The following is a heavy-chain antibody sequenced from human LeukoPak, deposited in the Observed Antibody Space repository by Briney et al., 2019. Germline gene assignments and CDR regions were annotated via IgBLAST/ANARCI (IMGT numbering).Heavy chain of an antibody. Sequence: ASVTVSCKASGYTFTSYGISWVRQAPGQGLEWMGWISAYNGNTNYAQKLQGRVTMTTDTSTSTAYMELRSLRSDDTAVYYCARAACTNGVCGYNWFDPWGQGTLVTVSS. V-gene: IGHV1-18*01. CDR1: GYTFTSYG. D-gene: IGHD2-8*01. CDR2: ISAYNGNT. J-gene: IGHJ5*02. CDR3: ARAACTNGVCGYNWFDP.